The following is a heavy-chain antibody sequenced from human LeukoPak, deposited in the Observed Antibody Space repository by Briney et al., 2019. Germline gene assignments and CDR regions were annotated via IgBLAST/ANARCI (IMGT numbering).Heavy chain of an antibody. V-gene: IGHV3-30-3*01. CDR1: TFTFSSYA. CDR3: ARDLEAFGVPAAIGVFDY. Sequence: GGSLRLSCATSTFTFSSYAMHWVRQAPGKGLEWVAVISFDGSKDYFADSVKGRFTISRDNSKNTLYLQMNSLRAEDTAVYYCARDLEAFGVPAAIGVFDYWGQGTLVTVSS. D-gene: IGHD2-2*02. J-gene: IGHJ4*02. CDR2: ISFDGSKD.